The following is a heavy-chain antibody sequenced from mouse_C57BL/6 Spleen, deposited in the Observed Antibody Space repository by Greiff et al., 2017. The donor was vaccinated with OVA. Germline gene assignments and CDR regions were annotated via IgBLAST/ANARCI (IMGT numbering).Heavy chain of an antibody. J-gene: IGHJ3*01. CDR2: IDPSDSYT. V-gene: IGHV1-69*01. CDR3: ARGDYYGISYVGARFAY. CDR1: GYTFTSYW. Sequence: QVQLQQPGAELVMPGASVKLSCKASGYTFTSYWMHWVKQRPGQGLEWIGEIDPSDSYTNYNQKFKGKSTLTVDKSSSTAYMQLSSLTSEDSAVYYCARGDYYGISYVGARFAYWGQGTLVTVSA. D-gene: IGHD1-1*01.